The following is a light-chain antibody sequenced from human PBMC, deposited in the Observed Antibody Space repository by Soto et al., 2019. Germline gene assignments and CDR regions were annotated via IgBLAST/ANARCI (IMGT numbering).Light chain of an antibody. J-gene: IGKJ1*01. CDR2: GAS. CDR1: QSVSSSY. CDR3: QQYGSSPRT. V-gene: IGKV3-20*01. Sequence: EIVLTQSPGTLSLSPGERATLSCRASQSVSSSYLAWYQQKPGQAPRLLIYGASSRATGIPDRFSGSGSGTAFTLTISRLEPEDCAVYYCQQYGSSPRTFGQGTKVAIK.